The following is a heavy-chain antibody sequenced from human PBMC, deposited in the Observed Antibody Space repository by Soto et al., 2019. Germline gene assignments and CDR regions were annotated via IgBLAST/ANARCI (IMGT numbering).Heavy chain of an antibody. V-gene: IGHV1-69*01. CDR3: ARGEGYCTNGVCSGVHYYYYYGMDV. CDR2: IIPIFGTA. Sequence: QVQLVQSGAEVQKPGSSVKVSCKASGGTFSSYAISWVRQAPGQGLEWMGGIIPIFGTANYAQKFQGRVTITADESTSTAYMELSSLRSEDTAVYYCARGEGYCTNGVCSGVHYYYYYGMDVWGQGTTVTVSS. CDR1: GGTFSSYA. J-gene: IGHJ6*02. D-gene: IGHD2-8*01.